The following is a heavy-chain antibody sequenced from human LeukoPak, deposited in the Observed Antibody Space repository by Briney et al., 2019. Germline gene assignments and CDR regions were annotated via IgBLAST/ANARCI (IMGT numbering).Heavy chain of an antibody. J-gene: IGHJ6*02. Sequence: GGSLRLSCLASGFTFSSDEMNWVRQAPGKGLEWVSYISIGGSTTYYADSVKGRFTISRDGAKNSLYLQMNSLRAEDTATYYCAKDGTTETTNYFYAMDGWGQGTTVTVSS. CDR3: AKDGTTETTNYFYAMDG. V-gene: IGHV3-48*03. D-gene: IGHD4-17*01. CDR1: GFTFSSDE. CDR2: ISIGGSTT.